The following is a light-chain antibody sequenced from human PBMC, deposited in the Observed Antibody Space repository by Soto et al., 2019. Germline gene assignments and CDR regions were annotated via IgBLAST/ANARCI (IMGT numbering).Light chain of an antibody. J-gene: IGKJ2*01. Sequence: DIVMTQSPDSLAVSLGERATINCKSSRSLFSISNNKNYLAWYQQKPGQPPKLLIYWASTRDSWVPDRFSGSGSGTDFTLTIDSLQAEDVAVYYCHQYYNSVYTFGQETKLEIK. CDR2: WAS. CDR3: HQYYNSVYT. CDR1: RSLFSISNNKNY. V-gene: IGKV4-1*01.